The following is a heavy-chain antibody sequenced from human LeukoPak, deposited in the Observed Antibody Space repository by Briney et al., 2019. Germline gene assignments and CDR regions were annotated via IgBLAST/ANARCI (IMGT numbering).Heavy chain of an antibody. CDR2: INPDGTII. D-gene: IGHD5-18*01. J-gene: IGHJ5*02. CDR1: GFTHTDYW. V-gene: IGHV3-74*01. Sequence: PGGSLRLSCVGSGFTHTDYWMHWFRHAPGKGPVWVSRINPDGTIIDYADSVKGRFSISRDNAKNLLYLQMNGLRADDTAVYYCAKDLSWNTADRWGQGILVTVSS. CDR3: AKDLSWNTADR.